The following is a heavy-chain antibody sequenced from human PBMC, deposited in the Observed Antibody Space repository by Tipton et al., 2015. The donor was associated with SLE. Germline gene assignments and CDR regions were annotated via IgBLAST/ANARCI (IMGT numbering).Heavy chain of an antibody. D-gene: IGHD2-21*01. CDR3: ARHISPLGAFDI. J-gene: IGHJ3*02. CDR1: GGSISSSSYY. V-gene: IGHV4-61*05. Sequence: TLSLTCTVSGGSISSSSYYWGWIRQPPGKGLEWIGYIYYSGSTNYNPSLKSRVTISVDTYKNQFSLKLSSVTAADTAVYYCARHISPLGAFDIWGQGTMVTVSS. CDR2: IYYSGST.